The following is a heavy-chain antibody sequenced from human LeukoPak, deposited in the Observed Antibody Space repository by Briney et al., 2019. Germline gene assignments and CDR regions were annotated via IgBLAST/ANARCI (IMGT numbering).Heavy chain of an antibody. CDR2: IYYSGST. V-gene: IGHV4-30-4*01. J-gene: IGHJ4*02. D-gene: IGHD3-10*01. CDR3: ASNYGSGSYHYFNY. CDR1: GGSISSGDYY. Sequence: SQTLSLTCTVSGGSISSGDYYWSWIRQPPGKGLEWIGYIYYSGSTYYNPSLKSRVTMSVDTSKNQFSLKMSSVTAADTAVYYCASNYGSGSYHYFNYWGQGTLVTVSS.